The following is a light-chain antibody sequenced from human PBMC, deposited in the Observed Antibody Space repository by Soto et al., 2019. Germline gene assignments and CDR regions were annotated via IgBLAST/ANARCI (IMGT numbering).Light chain of an antibody. J-gene: IGKJ1*01. CDR2: SAS. V-gene: IGKV1-12*01. CDR1: QGFNNW. Sequence: DIQMTHSPCSVSASVVDRVTITCRASQGFNNWLGWYQQKAGKVPKLLIYSASSLQSGVSSRFSGGGSGTHFTLTISSLQPDDFASYFCLKYYNFSWKFGQGTKVDIK. CDR3: LKYYNFSWK.